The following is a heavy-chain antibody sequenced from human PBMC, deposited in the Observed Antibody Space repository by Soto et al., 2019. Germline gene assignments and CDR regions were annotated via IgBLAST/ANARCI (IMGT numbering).Heavy chain of an antibody. CDR1: GGSFSGYY. D-gene: IGHD3-10*01. J-gene: IGHJ6*03. V-gene: IGHV4-34*01. CDR3: ARETGYYGSGRRYYYYYMDV. CDR2: INHSGRT. Sequence: SETLSVTCAVYGGSFSGYYWGWIRQSPGKGLEWIGEINHSGRTNYNPSLKSRVTISVDTSKNQFSLKLSSVTAADTAVYYCARETGYYGSGRRYYYYYMDVWGKGPTVTVSS.